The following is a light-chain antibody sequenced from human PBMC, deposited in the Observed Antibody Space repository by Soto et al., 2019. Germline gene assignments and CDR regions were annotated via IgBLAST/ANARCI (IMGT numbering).Light chain of an antibody. CDR3: QQYNSYSRT. CDR1: QSISSW. V-gene: IGKV1-5*01. J-gene: IGKJ1*01. CDR2: DAS. Sequence: DIQMTKSPSTLSASVGDRVTITCRASQSISSWLAWYQQKPGKAPKLLIYDASSLESGVPSRFSGSGSGTEFTLTISSLQPDDFATYYCQQYNSYSRTVGQGPKVEIK.